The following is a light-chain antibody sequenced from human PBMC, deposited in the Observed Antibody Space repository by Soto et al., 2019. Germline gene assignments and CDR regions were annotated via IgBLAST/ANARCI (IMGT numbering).Light chain of an antibody. CDR1: QSVGSSY. CDR3: HQYGSSPRT. V-gene: IGKV3-20*01. CDR2: GAS. J-gene: IGKJ1*01. Sequence: EIVLTQSPGTLSLSPGERATLSCRASQSVGSSYLAWYQQKVGQAPRLLIYGASNRATGIPDRFSGSGSGTDFTLSISRLEPGDFGMYFCHQYGSSPRTFGQGTKVDIK.